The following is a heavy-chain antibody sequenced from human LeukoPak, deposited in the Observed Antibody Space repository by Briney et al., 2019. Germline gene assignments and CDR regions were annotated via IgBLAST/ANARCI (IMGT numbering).Heavy chain of an antibody. V-gene: IGHV4-59*01. Sequence: PAETLSLTCTVSGGSLSSYYWSWTRQPPGKGLEWVGYIYSSGSTNYNPSLKSRVTLLLDTSRNQLSLKLTSVTAADTAIYYCARDVYCGGDCSYFDSWGQGTLVTVSS. CDR3: ARDVYCGGDCSYFDS. CDR2: IYSSGST. J-gene: IGHJ4*02. D-gene: IGHD2-21*02. CDR1: GGSLSSYY.